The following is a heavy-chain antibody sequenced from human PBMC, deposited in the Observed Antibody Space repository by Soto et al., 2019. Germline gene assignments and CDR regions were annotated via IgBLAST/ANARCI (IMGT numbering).Heavy chain of an antibody. CDR3: ARIGTQTVDYYYYGMDV. CDR1: GYSFTSYW. Sequence: PGESLKISCKGSGYSFTSYWISWVRQMPGKGLEWMGRIDPSDSYTNYSPSFQGHVTISADKSISTAYLQWSSLKASDTAMYYCARIGTQTVDYYYYGMDVWGQGTTVTVSS. V-gene: IGHV5-10-1*01. CDR2: IDPSDSYT. J-gene: IGHJ6*02. D-gene: IGHD3-10*01.